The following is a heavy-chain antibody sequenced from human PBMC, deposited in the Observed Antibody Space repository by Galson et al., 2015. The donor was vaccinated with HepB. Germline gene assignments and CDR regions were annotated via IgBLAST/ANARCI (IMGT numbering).Heavy chain of an antibody. J-gene: IGHJ3*02. D-gene: IGHD4-17*01. CDR1: GGTFSSYA. CDR2: IIPILGIA. V-gene: IGHV1-69*10. Sequence: SVKVSCKASGGTFSSYAISWVRQAPGQGLEWMGGIIPILGIANYAQKFQGRVTITADRSTSTAYMELSSLRSEDTAVYYCARGHAIPDYGDYVGDAFDIWGQGTMVTVSS. CDR3: ARGHAIPDYGDYVGDAFDI.